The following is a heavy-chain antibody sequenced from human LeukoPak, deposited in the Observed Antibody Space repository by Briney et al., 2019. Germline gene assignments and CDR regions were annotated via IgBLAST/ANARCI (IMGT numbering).Heavy chain of an antibody. Sequence: PGGSLRLSCTSSGFTFTNAWMSWVRQAPGKGLEWVGRIKSRSDGGTKDYAAPVKGRFTISRDDSKNTLYLQMNSLKTEDTAVYYCTSAYCSGGSCMFDYWGQGTLVTVSS. D-gene: IGHD2-15*01. V-gene: IGHV3-15*01. J-gene: IGHJ4*02. CDR2: IKSRSDGGTK. CDR3: TSAYCSGGSCMFDY. CDR1: GFTFTNAW.